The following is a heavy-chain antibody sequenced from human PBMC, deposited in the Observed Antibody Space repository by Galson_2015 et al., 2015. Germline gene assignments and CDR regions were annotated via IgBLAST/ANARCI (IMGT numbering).Heavy chain of an antibody. J-gene: IGHJ4*02. V-gene: IGHV1-69*06. CDR3: ARASQDCTNANCPYTY. CDR2: ITPMFATA. Sequence: SCKASGGIFTNYDISWVRQAPGQGLEWMEGITPMFATANYAQKFQGRVTIIADKSTSTVYMKVRSLRGEDTAVYFCARASQDCTNANCPYTYWGQGTLVTVS. CDR1: GGIFTNYD. D-gene: IGHD2-8*01.